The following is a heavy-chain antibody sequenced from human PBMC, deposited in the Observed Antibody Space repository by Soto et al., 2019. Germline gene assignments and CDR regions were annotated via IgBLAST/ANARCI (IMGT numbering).Heavy chain of an antibody. CDR3: ARESDSSGYYLYFDY. CDR1: GGSISSGGYD. V-gene: IGHV4-30-2*01. D-gene: IGHD3-22*01. CDR2: IYHSGST. Sequence: PSETLSLTCAVSGGSISSGGYDWSWIRQPPGKGLEWIGYIYHSGSTYYNPSLKSRVTISVDRSKNQFSLKLSSVTAADTAVYYCARESDSSGYYLYFDYWGQGTLVTVSS. J-gene: IGHJ4*02.